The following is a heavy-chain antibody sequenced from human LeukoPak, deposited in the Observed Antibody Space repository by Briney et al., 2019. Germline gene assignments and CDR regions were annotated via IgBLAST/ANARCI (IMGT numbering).Heavy chain of an antibody. V-gene: IGHV3-21*01. D-gene: IGHD2-15*01. Sequence: GGSLRLSCAASGFTFSSYSMNWVRQAPGKGLEWVSSISSSSSYIYYADSVKGRFTISRDNAKNSLYLQMNSLRAEDTAVYYCARSTPPNVGIGAFDTWGQGTMVTVSS. CDR1: GFTFSSYS. CDR2: ISSSSSYI. CDR3: ARSTPPNVGIGAFDT. J-gene: IGHJ3*02.